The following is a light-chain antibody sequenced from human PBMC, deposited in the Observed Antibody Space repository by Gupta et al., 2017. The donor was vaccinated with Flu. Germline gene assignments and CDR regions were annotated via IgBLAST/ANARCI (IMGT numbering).Light chain of an antibody. CDR1: EDINTY. V-gene: IGKV1-39*01. J-gene: IGKJ2*01. CDR3: QQTYIMPTT. Sequence: DIQMTQSPSSLYVSLGDRISITCRASEDINTYLNWYQQGPGESPKLLVYSASILQGGVPSRFSGSGSGTDFTLTITNVQPGDFATYYCQQTYIMPTTFGQGTKL. CDR2: SAS.